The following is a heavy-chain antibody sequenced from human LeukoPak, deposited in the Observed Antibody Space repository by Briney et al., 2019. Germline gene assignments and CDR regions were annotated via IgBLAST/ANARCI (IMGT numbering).Heavy chain of an antibody. J-gene: IGHJ4*02. CDR3: ARIGYSTSWANFDY. D-gene: IGHD6-13*01. CDR1: GFTFRNYG. Sequence: GGSLRLSCAASGFTFRNYGMHWVRQAPGKGLEWVASIRTDGGEKYHADPVQGRFSISRDNSKNTLYLQMDSLRAEDTALCYCARIGYSTSWANFDYWGQGTLVTVSS. V-gene: IGHV3-30*02. CDR2: IRTDGGEK.